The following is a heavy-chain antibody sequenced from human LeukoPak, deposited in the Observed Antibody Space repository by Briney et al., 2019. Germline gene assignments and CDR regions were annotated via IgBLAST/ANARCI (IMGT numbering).Heavy chain of an antibody. D-gene: IGHD4-17*01. CDR2: ISYDGSNK. CDR1: GFSFISYG. J-gene: IGHJ4*02. CDR3: AKEEYGDSYFDY. Sequence: PGGSLRLSCAASGFSFISYGMHWVRQAPGKGLEWVAVISYDGSNKYYADSVKGRFTISRDNSKNTLYLQMNSLRAEDTAVYYCAKEEYGDSYFDYWGQGTLVTVSS. V-gene: IGHV3-30*18.